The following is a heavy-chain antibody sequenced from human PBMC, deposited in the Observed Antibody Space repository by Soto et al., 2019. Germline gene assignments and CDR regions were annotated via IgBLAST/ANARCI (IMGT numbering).Heavy chain of an antibody. J-gene: IGHJ4*02. CDR1: GGSISSSSYY. CDR2: IYYSGST. V-gene: IGHV4-39*01. CDR3: ARHALGGYVDD. Sequence: QLQLQESGPGLVKPSETLSLTCTVSGGSISSSSYYWGWIRQPPGKGLEWNGSIYYSGSTYYNPSLKSRVTISVDTSKNQFSLKLSSVTAADTAVYYCARHALGGYVDDWGQGTLVTVSS. D-gene: IGHD2-15*01.